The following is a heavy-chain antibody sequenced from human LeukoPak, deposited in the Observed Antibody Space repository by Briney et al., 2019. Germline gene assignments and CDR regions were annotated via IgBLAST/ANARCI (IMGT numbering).Heavy chain of an antibody. CDR2: VSDDGGAT. CDR1: GFTFSNYA. CDR3: AKGGYFREFDY. D-gene: IGHD3-9*01. J-gene: IGHJ4*02. V-gene: IGHV3-23*01. Sequence: PGGSLRLSCAASGFTFSNYAINWVRQAPGKGLEWVSVVSDDGGATYYAASVKGRFTISRDNSKNTVYLQMSSLRAEDTAVYYCAKGGYFREFDYWGQGTLVTVSS.